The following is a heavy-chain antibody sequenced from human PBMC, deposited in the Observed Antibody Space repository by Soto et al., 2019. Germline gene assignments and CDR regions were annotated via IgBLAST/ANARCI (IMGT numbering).Heavy chain of an antibody. J-gene: IGHJ4*02. D-gene: IGHD3-10*01. Sequence: EVQLLESGGGLVQPGGSLRLSCAASGFTFNNYAMTWVRQAPGKGLEWVSAISGGGDTTSYADSVKGRFTVSRDGSNNTVYMQMSSLRAEETALYCCARGRGGSGSLTPRVDFWGQGTLVTVSS. CDR1: GFTFNNYA. V-gene: IGHV3-23*01. CDR2: ISGGGDTT. CDR3: ARGRGGSGSLTPRVDF.